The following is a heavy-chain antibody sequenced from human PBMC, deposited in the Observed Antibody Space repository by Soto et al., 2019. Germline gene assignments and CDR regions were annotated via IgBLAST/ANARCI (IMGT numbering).Heavy chain of an antibody. D-gene: IGHD4-4*01. CDR3: LITTSAFDI. J-gene: IGHJ3*02. Sequence: ESGGGLVQPGGSLRLSCAASGFTLSDYWMSWVRQAPGKGLEWVANIKQDGSEIYYVVSVKGRFTISRDNAKNSLFLQMNSLRAEDTAVYYCLITTSAFDIWGQGTLVTVSS. CDR1: GFTLSDYW. V-gene: IGHV3-7*01. CDR2: IKQDGSEI.